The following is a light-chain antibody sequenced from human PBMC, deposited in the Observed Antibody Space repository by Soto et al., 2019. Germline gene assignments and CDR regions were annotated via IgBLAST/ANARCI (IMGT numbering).Light chain of an antibody. CDR1: SSDVGGYNY. Sequence: QSVLTQPPSASGSPGQSVTISCTGTSSDVGGYNYVSWYQHRPGKAPKVMIYEVSKRPSGVPDRFSGSKSGNTASLTVSGLQAEDEADYYCSSYGGTNNLYVVFGGGTKLTVL. CDR3: SSYGGTNNLYVV. V-gene: IGLV2-8*01. CDR2: EVS. J-gene: IGLJ2*01.